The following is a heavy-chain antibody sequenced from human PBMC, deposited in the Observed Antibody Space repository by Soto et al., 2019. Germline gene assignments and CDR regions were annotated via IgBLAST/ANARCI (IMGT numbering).Heavy chain of an antibody. CDR3: AKDLESYFDY. V-gene: IGHV3-30*18. CDR2: ISYDGSNK. J-gene: IGHJ4*02. CDR1: GFTFSSYG. Sequence: QVQLVESGGGVVQPGRSLRLSCAASGFTFSSYGMHWVRQAPGKGLEWVAVISYDGSNKYYADSVKGRFTISRDNSKNTLYLQMNSLRAEDTAVYYCAKDLESYFDYWGPGALVTVSS.